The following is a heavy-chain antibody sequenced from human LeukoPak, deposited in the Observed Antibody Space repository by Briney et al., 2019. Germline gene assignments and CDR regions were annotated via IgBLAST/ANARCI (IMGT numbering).Heavy chain of an antibody. V-gene: IGHV3-53*01. Sequence: PGGSLRLSCAASGFTVSSNYMSWVRQAPGKGLEWVSVMYSDGSAYYADSVKGRFTISRDNSKNRLFLQMNSRRAEDTAVYFCARTIAMTGIDYFDQWGQGTLVTVS. CDR3: ARTIAMTGIDYFDQ. D-gene: IGHD6-19*01. CDR2: MYSDGSA. CDR1: GFTVSSNY. J-gene: IGHJ4*02.